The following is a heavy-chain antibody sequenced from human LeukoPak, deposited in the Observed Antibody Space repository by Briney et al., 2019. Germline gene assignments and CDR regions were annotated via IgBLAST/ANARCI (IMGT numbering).Heavy chain of an antibody. J-gene: IGHJ4*02. Sequence: PSETLSLTCTVSGGSITSNNYYWAWLRQPPGKGLEWIGSIYSSGNTYYNPSLKSRVTISVDTSKNQFSLQLSSVTAADTAVYYCARDWNRYAYWGQGTLVTVSS. CDR3: ARDWNRYAY. V-gene: IGHV4-39*07. CDR2: IYSSGNT. D-gene: IGHD1-1*01. CDR1: GGSITSNNYY.